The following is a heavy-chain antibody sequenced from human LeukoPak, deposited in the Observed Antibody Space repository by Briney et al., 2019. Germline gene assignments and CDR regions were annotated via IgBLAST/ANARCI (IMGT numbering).Heavy chain of an antibody. CDR3: ARDRVVRGVIIGRGFYNWFDP. J-gene: IGHJ5*02. CDR1: GGSISSSSYY. D-gene: IGHD3-10*01. Sequence: SETLSLTCTVSGGSISSSSYYWGWIRQPPGKGLEWIGSIYYSGSTYYNPSLKSRVTISVDTSKNQFSLKLSSVTAADTAVYYCARDRVVRGVIIGRGFYNWFDPWGQGTLVTVSS. V-gene: IGHV4-39*07. CDR2: IYYSGST.